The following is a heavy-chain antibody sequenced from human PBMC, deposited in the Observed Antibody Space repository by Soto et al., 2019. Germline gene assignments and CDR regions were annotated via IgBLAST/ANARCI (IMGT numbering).Heavy chain of an antibody. V-gene: IGHV1-8*01. CDR3: ARDRRTIFGVISTAFDP. CDR1: GYTFTSYD. J-gene: IGHJ5*02. D-gene: IGHD3-3*01. CDR2: MSPNSGNT. Sequence: QVQLVQSGAEVKKPGASVKVSCKASGYTFTSYDINWVRQATGQGLEWMGWMSPNSGNTAYAQKFQGRVTMTRNTSISTAYMALRRLRSDDTAVYYCARDRRTIFGVISTAFDPWGQGTLVTVSS.